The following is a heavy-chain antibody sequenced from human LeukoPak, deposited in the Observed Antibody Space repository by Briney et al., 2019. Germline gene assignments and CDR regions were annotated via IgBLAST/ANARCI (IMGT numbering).Heavy chain of an antibody. Sequence: ASVKVSCKAPGYTFTSYGISWVRQAPGQGLEWMGWISAYNGNTNYAQKLQGRVTMTRNTSISTAYRERSSLRSEDTAVYYCARKFLGSRGYYFDYWGQGTLVTVSS. CDR2: ISAYNGNT. J-gene: IGHJ4*02. V-gene: IGHV1-18*01. D-gene: IGHD3-10*01. CDR1: GYTFTSYG. CDR3: ARKFLGSRGYYFDY.